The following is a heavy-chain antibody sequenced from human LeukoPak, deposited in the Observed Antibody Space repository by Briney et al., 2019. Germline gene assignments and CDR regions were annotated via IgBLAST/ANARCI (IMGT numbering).Heavy chain of an antibody. Sequence: GASVKVSCKASGYTFTGYYMHWVRQAPGQGLEWMGWINPSSGGTNYAQKFQGRVTMTRDTSISTAYMELSRLRSDDTAVYYCAREAWEGSSQSYNWFDPWGQGTLVTVSS. CDR1: GYTFTGYY. CDR3: AREAWEGSSQSYNWFDP. V-gene: IGHV1-2*02. CDR2: INPSSGGT. J-gene: IGHJ5*02. D-gene: IGHD1-26*01.